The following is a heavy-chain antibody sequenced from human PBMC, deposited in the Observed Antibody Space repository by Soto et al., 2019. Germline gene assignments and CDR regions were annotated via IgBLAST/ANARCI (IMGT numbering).Heavy chain of an antibody. V-gene: IGHV3-74*01. CDR2: MNSDGSEI. J-gene: IGHJ4*02. CDR3: ATAVYYCAKELTGPFDY. CDR1: GFTFGDYW. Sequence: GGSLRLSCAASGFTFGDYWMHWVRQAPGKGLEWVSRMNSDGSEINYADSVKGRFIVSRDNAKSTLHLQMTSLRVEDTAVYYCATAVYYCAKELTGPFDYWGQGTLVTVSS. D-gene: IGHD3-10*01.